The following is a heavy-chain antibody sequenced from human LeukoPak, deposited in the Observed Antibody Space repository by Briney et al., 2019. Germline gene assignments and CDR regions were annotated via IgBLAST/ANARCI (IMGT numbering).Heavy chain of an antibody. CDR1: GGSVSSGSYY. CDR2: IYYSGST. J-gene: IGHJ6*02. V-gene: IGHV4-61*01. Sequence: SETLSLTCIVSGGSVSSGSYYWSWIRQPPGKGLEWIGYIYYSGSTNYNPSLKSRVTISVDTSKNQFSLKLSSVTAADTAVYYCARAGIAARQGYYYYYGMDVWGQGTTVTVSS. D-gene: IGHD6-6*01. CDR3: ARAGIAARQGYYYYYGMDV.